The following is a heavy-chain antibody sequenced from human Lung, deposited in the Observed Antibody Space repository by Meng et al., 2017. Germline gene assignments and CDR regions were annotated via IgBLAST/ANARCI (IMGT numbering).Heavy chain of an antibody. D-gene: IGHD6-19*01. V-gene: IGHV4-34*02. CDR3: VRRTYSSGWYFDY. CDR1: GGSFSGYY. Sequence: VQLKQGGAGLLKTSETLSLTFAVYGGSFSGYYWSWIRQPPGKGLEWIGEIIDSGSTNYNPSLKSRVTISVDTSKNQFSLRVTSVTAADRAVYYCVRRTYSSGWYFDYWGQGTLVTVSS. CDR2: IIDSGST. J-gene: IGHJ4*02.